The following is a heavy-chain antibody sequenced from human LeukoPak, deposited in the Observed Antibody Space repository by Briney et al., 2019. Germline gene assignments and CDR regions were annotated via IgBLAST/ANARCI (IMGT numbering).Heavy chain of an antibody. CDR1: GFTFSSYG. CDR2: IWYDGSNK. D-gene: IGHD6-13*01. J-gene: IGHJ4*02. Sequence: GGPLRLSCAASGFTFSSYGMHWVRQAPGKGLEWVAVIWYDGSNKYYADSVKGRFTISRDNSKNTLYLQMNSLRAEDTAVYYCAAEAAAGTSIDYWGQGTLVTVSS. V-gene: IGHV3-33*01. CDR3: AAEAAAGTSIDY.